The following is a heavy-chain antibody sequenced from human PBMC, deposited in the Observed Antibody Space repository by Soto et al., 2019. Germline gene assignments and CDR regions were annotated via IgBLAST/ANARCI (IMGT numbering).Heavy chain of an antibody. J-gene: IGHJ4*02. CDR3: ARYSSSAPDY. D-gene: IGHD6-13*01. CDR2: ISAYNGNT. Sequence: AAVKVSCEASGYTFTSYGISWVRQAPGQGLEWMGWISAYNGNTNYAQKLQGRVTMTTDTSTSTAYMELRSLRSDDTDVYYCARYSSSAPDYWGQGTLVTVSS. CDR1: GYTFTSYG. V-gene: IGHV1-18*01.